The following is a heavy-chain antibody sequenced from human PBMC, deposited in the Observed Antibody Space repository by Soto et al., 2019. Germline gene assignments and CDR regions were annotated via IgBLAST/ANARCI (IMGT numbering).Heavy chain of an antibody. Sequence: QLQLQQSGPGLVKPSETLSLTCTVSGVSISNPYYYWGWIRQTPGKGLEWIESIHYSGSTFYNPSLKRRVTISLDTSRNQFSLRLTSVSVADTAVYYCARRQSTDTVKAPAAIYADDGFDFWGQGTMVTVSS. CDR3: ARRQSTDTVKAPAAIYADDGFDF. V-gene: IGHV4-39*01. D-gene: IGHD2-2*01. CDR2: IHYSGST. CDR1: GVSISNPYYY. J-gene: IGHJ3*01.